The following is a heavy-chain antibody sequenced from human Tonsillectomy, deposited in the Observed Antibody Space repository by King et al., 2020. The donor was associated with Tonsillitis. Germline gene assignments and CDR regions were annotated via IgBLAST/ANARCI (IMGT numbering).Heavy chain of an antibody. J-gene: IGHJ6*02. CDR1: GFTLRDHA. Sequence: QVQLVESGGGVAQPGTFLRVSCVASGFTLRDHAVHWVRQAPGKGLEWVAGHDGNNQYHADPVKGRFDVSRDDYENRVFLQMSSLRAEDTAVYYCARDLLIVGGHPFYNGMDVCGQGPAVTVS. CDR3: ARDLLIVGGHPFYNGMDV. D-gene: IGHD2-8*01. V-gene: IGHV3-30*09. CDR2: HDGNNQ.